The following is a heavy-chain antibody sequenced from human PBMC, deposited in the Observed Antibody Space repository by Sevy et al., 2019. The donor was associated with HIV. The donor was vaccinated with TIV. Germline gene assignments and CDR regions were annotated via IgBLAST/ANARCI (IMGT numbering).Heavy chain of an antibody. V-gene: IGHV4-39*01. Sequence: SETLSLTCTVSGGSISSSSYYWGWIRQPPGKRLEWIGSIYYSGSTYYNPSLKSRVTISVDTSKNQFSLKLSSVTAADTAVYYCARPETAGDYDAFDIWGHGTMVTVSS. D-gene: IGHD4-17*01. CDR1: GGSISSSSYY. CDR2: IYYSGST. CDR3: ARPETAGDYDAFDI. J-gene: IGHJ3*02.